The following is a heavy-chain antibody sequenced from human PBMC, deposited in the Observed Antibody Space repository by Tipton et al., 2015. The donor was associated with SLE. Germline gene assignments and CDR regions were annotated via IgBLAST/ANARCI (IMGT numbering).Heavy chain of an antibody. CDR2: IWYDGSNK. J-gene: IGHJ4*02. CDR3: ARDYSLYFFDY. D-gene: IGHD2-21*01. V-gene: IGHV3-30*19. Sequence: SLRLSCAASGFTFSSYGMHWVRQAPGKGLEWVAVIWYDGSNKYYADSVKGRFTISRDNSKNTLYLQMNSLRAEDTAVYYCARDYSLYFFDYWGQGTLVTVSS. CDR1: GFTFSSYG.